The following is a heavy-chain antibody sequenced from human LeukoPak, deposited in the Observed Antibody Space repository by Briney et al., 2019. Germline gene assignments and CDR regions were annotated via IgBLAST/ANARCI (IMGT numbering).Heavy chain of an antibody. D-gene: IGHD3-10*01. J-gene: IGHJ4*02. CDR3: ARHVSLRSGSSEFDY. V-gene: IGHV4-39*01. CDR2: IYYSGTT. CDR1: GGSITRTPYF. Sequence: SEILSLTCTVSGGSITRTPYFWARLRQPPGKGLEWIGSIYYSGTTYYNPSLKSRVTISVDTSKNQFSLKLRAVTAADTVVYYCARHVSLRSGSSEFDYWGQGTLVPVSS.